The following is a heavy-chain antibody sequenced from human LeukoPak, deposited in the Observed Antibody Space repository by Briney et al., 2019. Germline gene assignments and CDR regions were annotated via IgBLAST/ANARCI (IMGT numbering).Heavy chain of an antibody. D-gene: IGHD6-13*01. Sequence: GGSLRLSCAASGFTFSSYSMNWVRQAPGQGLEYVSSISSSGSFIYYAESLKGRFTISRDNAKNSLYLQMNSLRAEDTAVYFCARDESSSWIRVLDYYYLDVWGKGTTVTVSS. CDR1: GFTFSSYS. CDR2: ISSSGSFI. V-gene: IGHV3-21*01. J-gene: IGHJ6*03. CDR3: ARDESSSWIRVLDYYYLDV.